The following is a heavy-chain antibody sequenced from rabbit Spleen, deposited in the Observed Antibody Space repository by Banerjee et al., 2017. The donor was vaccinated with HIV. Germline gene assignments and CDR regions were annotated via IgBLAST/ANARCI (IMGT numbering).Heavy chain of an antibody. V-gene: IGHV1S47*01. D-gene: IGHD4-1*01. J-gene: IGHJ4*01. CDR3: ARWSSSGWGDLNL. CDR2: IDPLFGTT. CDR1: GFDLNSYG. Sequence: LVESGGGLVQPGGSLKLSCKASGFDLNSYGVSWVRQAPGKGLEWIGYIDPLFGTTYYANWVNGRFTISSHNAQNTLYLQLNSLTAADTATYFCARWSSSGWGDLNLWGPGNLVTVS.